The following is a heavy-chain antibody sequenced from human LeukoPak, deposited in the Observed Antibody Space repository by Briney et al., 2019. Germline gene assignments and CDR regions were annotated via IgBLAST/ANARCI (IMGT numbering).Heavy chain of an antibody. CDR3: AREGALTVTKDAFDI. CDR2: ISSSSSTI. CDR1: GFTFSNHG. D-gene: IGHD4-17*01. J-gene: IGHJ3*02. V-gene: IGHV3-48*04. Sequence: GGTLRLSCAASGFTFSNHGMNWVRQAPGKGLEWVSYISSSSSTISYADSVKGRFTISRDNAKNSLYLQMNSLRAEDTAVYFCAREGALTVTKDAFDIWGQGTMVTVSS.